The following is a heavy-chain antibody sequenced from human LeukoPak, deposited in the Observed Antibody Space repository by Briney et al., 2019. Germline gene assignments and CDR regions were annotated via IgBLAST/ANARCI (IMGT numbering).Heavy chain of an antibody. CDR2: IYYSGST. V-gene: IGHV4-59*08. D-gene: IGHD2-21*02. CDR3: ARHCGGDCWEDY. J-gene: IGHJ4*02. CDR1: GDSISSYY. Sequence: SETLSLTCTVSGDSISSYYWSWIRQPPGKGLEWIGYIYYSGSTNYNPSLKSRVTISVDTSKNQFSLKLSSVTAADTAVYYCARHCGGDCWEDYWGQGTLVTVSS.